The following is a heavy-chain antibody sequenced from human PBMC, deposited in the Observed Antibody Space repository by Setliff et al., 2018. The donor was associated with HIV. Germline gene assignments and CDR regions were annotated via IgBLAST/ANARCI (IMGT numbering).Heavy chain of an antibody. CDR2: IIPIFGTA. D-gene: IGHD2-2*02. Sequence: ASVKVSCKASGGTFSSYSISWVRQAPGQGLEWMGRIIPIFGTANYAQKFQGRVTITADKSTSTAYMELSSLRSEDTAVYYCAQDPRPDYTGQYFFFAYWGQGALVTVSS. V-gene: IGHV1-69*08. J-gene: IGHJ4*02. CDR3: AQDPRPDYTGQYFFFAY. CDR1: GGTFSSYS.